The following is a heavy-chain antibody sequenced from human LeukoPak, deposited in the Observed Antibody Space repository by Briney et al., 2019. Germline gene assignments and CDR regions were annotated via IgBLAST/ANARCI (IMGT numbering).Heavy chain of an antibody. CDR1: GFTFSSFA. Sequence: GGSLRLSCAASGFTFSSFAMSWVRQTPGKGLEWVSSISSSGGSTYYADSVKGRFTISRDNSKNTLYLQMNSLRAEDTAVYYCAKYRITMIVVGGAFDIWGQGTMVTVSS. CDR2: ISSSGGST. D-gene: IGHD3-22*01. V-gene: IGHV3-23*01. J-gene: IGHJ3*02. CDR3: AKYRITMIVVGGAFDI.